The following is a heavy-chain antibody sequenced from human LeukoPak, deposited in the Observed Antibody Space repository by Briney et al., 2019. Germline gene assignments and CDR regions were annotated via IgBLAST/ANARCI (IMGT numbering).Heavy chain of an antibody. V-gene: IGHV1-46*01. D-gene: IGHD2-15*01. Sequence: ASVKVSCKASGYTFTSYDMHWVRQAPGQGLELMGIINPSGGSTSYAQKFQGRVTTTRDTSTSTVYMELSSLRSEDTAVYYCARGQPHCSGGSCYPGGAFDIWGQGTMVTVSS. J-gene: IGHJ3*02. CDR2: INPSGGST. CDR3: ARGQPHCSGGSCYPGGAFDI. CDR1: GYTFTSYD.